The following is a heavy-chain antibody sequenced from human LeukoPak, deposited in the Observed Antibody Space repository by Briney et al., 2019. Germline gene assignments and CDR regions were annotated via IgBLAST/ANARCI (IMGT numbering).Heavy chain of an antibody. Sequence: SGPTLVNPTQTLTLTCTFSGFSRSTSGMGVSWIRQPPGKALEWLALIDWDDNKYYSTSLRTRLTISKDTSKNQVVLTMTNMDPVDTATYYCARMMYGDYVDYFDYWGQGTLVTVSS. V-gene: IGHV2-70*01. J-gene: IGHJ4*02. CDR1: GFSRSTSGMG. D-gene: IGHD4-17*01. CDR3: ARMMYGDYVDYFDY. CDR2: IDWDDNK.